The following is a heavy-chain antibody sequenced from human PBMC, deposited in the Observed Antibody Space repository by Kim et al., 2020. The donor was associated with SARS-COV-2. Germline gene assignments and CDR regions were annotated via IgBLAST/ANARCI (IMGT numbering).Heavy chain of an antibody. J-gene: IGHJ6*02. D-gene: IGHD3-10*01. Sequence: GGSLRLSCAASGFTFSDYYMSWIRQAPGKGLEWVSYISSSGSTIYYADSVKGRFTISRDNAKNSLYLQMNSLRAEDTAVYYCARGFNYYGSGSYYNHYYYGMDVWGQGTTVTVSS. CDR3: ARGFNYYGSGSYYNHYYYGMDV. CDR1: GFTFSDYY. CDR2: ISSSGSTI. V-gene: IGHV3-11*04.